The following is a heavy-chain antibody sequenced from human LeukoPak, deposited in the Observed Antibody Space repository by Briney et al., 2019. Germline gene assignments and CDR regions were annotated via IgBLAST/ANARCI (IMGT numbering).Heavy chain of an antibody. CDR3: ARRRGCSGGSCYSHYYYYMDV. V-gene: IGHV4-34*01. D-gene: IGHD2-15*01. J-gene: IGHJ6*03. CDR1: GGSFSGYY. CDR2: INHSGST. Sequence: SETLSLTCAVYGGSFSGYYWSWVRQPPGKGLEWIGEINHSGSTNYNPSLKSRATISVDTSKNQFSLKLSSVTAADTAVYYCARRRGCSGGSCYSHYYYYMDVWGKGTTVTISS.